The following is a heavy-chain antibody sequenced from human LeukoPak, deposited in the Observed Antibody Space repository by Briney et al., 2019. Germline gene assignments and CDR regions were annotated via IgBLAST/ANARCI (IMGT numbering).Heavy chain of an antibody. J-gene: IGHJ4*02. Sequence: SETLSLTCAVGGYSISSGYYWGWVRQPPGKGLEWIGSIYRDGTTFHNPSLKSRVTISVDTSKNQFSLKLSPVTAADTAVYYCARDEIAAAVSFDYWGQGTLVTVSS. CDR3: ARDEIAAAVSFDY. D-gene: IGHD6-13*01. V-gene: IGHV4-38-2*02. CDR1: GYSISSGYY. CDR2: IYRDGTT.